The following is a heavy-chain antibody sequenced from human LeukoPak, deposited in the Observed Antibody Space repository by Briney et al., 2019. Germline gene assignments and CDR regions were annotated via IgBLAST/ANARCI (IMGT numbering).Heavy chain of an antibody. Sequence: GWSLRLSCAAAGFTVISYAMSWVRQAPRNGLEWGSGITASGSGTYYADSVKGRFTLSRDNSRNTLYLQMDSLRAEDTAVYYCAKRRAMTPIREAIDSWGLGTLVTVSS. CDR2: ITASGSGT. V-gene: IGHV3-23*01. CDR1: GFTVISYA. D-gene: IGHD2-21*02. J-gene: IGHJ4*02. CDR3: AKRRAMTPIREAIDS.